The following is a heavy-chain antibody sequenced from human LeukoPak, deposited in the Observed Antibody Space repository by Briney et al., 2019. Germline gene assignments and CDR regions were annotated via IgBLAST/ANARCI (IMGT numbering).Heavy chain of an antibody. CDR2: ISGGGGRT. CDR3: AKGSGINHYHWIDP. D-gene: IGHD1-14*01. Sequence: GGSLRLSCAASEFTFSNYAMNWVRQAPGKGLGWVSGISGGGGRTYYADSVKGRFTISRDNSKNTLYLQMDSLRAEDTALYYCAKGSGINHYHWIDPWGQGTLVIVSS. CDR1: EFTFSNYA. V-gene: IGHV3-23*01. J-gene: IGHJ5*02.